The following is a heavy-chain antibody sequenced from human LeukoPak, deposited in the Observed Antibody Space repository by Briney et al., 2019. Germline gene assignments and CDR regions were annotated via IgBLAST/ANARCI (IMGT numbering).Heavy chain of an antibody. Sequence: PGGSLRLSCAASGFTFSSYAMHWVRQAPGKGLEWVAVISYDGSNKYYADSVKGRFTISRDNSKNTLYLQMNSLRAEETAAYYCARSRSTNWNDGGRTNYWGQGTLVTVSS. V-gene: IGHV3-30-3*01. J-gene: IGHJ4*02. D-gene: IGHD1-20*01. CDR2: ISYDGSNK. CDR1: GFTFSSYA. CDR3: ARSRSTNWNDGGRTNY.